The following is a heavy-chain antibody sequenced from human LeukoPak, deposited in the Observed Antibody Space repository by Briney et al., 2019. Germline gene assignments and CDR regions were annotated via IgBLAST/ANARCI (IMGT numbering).Heavy chain of an antibody. Sequence: GGSLRLSCAASGFTLSSYEMNWVRQAPGKGLEWVSYISSSGSTIYYADSVKGRFTISRDNAKNSLYLQMNSLRAEDTAVYYCARLQWLDIYYFDYWGQGTLVTVSS. CDR1: GFTLSSYE. V-gene: IGHV3-48*03. J-gene: IGHJ4*02. D-gene: IGHD6-19*01. CDR3: ARLQWLDIYYFDY. CDR2: ISSSGSTI.